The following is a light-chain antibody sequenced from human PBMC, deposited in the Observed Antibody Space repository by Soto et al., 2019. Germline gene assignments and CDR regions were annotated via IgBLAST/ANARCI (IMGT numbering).Light chain of an antibody. J-gene: IGLJ1*01. Sequence: QSVLTQPASVSGSPGQSITISCTGTSIDVGSYNLVSWYQQHPGKAPKLMIYEVSKRPSGVSNRFSGSKSGNTASLTVSGLQAEDEADYYCSSYAGTHIVFGIGTKVTVL. CDR1: SIDVGSYNL. V-gene: IGLV2-14*02. CDR2: EVS. CDR3: SSYAGTHIV.